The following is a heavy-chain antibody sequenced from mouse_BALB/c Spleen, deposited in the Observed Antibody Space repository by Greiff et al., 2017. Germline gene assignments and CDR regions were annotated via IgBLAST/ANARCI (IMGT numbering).Heavy chain of an antibody. CDR3: VRAYYGNYDYAMDY. CDR1: GFSLTSYD. D-gene: IGHD2-10*01. CDR2: IWTGGGT. Sequence: VQLKESGPGLVAPSQSLSITCTVSGFSLTSYDISWIRQPPGKGLEWLGVIWTGGGTNYNSAFMSRLSISKDNSKSQVFLKMNSLQTDDTAIYYCVRAYYGNYDYAMDYWGQGTSVTVSS. V-gene: IGHV2-9-2*01. J-gene: IGHJ4*01.